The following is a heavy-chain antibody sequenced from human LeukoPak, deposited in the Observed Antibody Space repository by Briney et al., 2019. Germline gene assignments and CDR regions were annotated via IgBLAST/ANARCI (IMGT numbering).Heavy chain of an antibody. J-gene: IGHJ4*02. CDR3: TTESAYCGGDCYSGY. D-gene: IGHD2-21*02. CDR2: IKSKTDGGTT. V-gene: IGHV3-15*01. Sequence: PGGSLRLSCAASGFTFSNAWMSWVRQAPGKGLEWVGRIKSKTDGGTTDYAAPVKGRFTIPRDDSKNTLYQQMNSLKTEDTAVYYCTTESAYCGGDCYSGYWGQGTLVTVSS. CDR1: GFTFSNAW.